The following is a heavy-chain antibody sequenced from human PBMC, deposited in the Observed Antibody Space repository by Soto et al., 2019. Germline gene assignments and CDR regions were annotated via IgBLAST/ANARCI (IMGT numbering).Heavy chain of an antibody. D-gene: IGHD6-13*01. V-gene: IGHV1-69*13. J-gene: IGHJ6*02. Sequence: GASVKVSCKASGGTFSSYAISWVRQAPGQGLEWMGGIIPIFGTANYAQKFQGRVTITADESTSTAYMELSSLRSEDTAVYYCASRVLPSFYDYYGMDVWGQGTTVTVSS. CDR3: ASRVLPSFYDYYGMDV. CDR1: GGTFSSYA. CDR2: IIPIFGTA.